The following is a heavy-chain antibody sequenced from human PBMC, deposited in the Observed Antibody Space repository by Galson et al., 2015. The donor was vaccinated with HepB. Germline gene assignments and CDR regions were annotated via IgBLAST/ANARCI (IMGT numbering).Heavy chain of an antibody. Sequence: PALVKPTQTLTLTCTFSGFSLSSTGVGVGWIRQPPGKALEWLAVIYWDDDDRYSPSLKSRLKITKDTSKNQVVLTMINMDPVDTATYYCAHVMITFGGVIGPDAFDIWGQGTMVTVSS. CDR3: AHVMITFGGVIGPDAFDI. V-gene: IGHV2-5*02. J-gene: IGHJ3*02. CDR1: GFSLSSTGVG. CDR2: IYWDDDD. D-gene: IGHD3-16*02.